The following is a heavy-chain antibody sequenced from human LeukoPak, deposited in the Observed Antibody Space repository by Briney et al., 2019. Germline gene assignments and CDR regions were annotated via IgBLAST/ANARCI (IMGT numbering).Heavy chain of an antibody. CDR3: ARDGSAPYYDFWSGYGMDV. CDR2: ISSSSSYI. Sequence: PGGSLRLSCAASGFTFNSYAMSWVRQAPGKGLEWVSSISSSSSYIYYADSVKGRFTISRDNAKNSLYLQMNSLRAEDTAVYYCARDGSAPYYDFWSGYGMDVWGQGTTVTVSS. J-gene: IGHJ6*02. D-gene: IGHD3-3*01. V-gene: IGHV3-21*01. CDR1: GFTFNSYA.